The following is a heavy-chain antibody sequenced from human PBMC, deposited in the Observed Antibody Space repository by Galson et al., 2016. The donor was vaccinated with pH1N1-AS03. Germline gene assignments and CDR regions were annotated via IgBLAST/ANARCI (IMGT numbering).Heavy chain of an antibody. CDR3: ARSYGSGVAHFDF. CDR1: GDTFSSYT. D-gene: IGHD3-10*01. Sequence: SVKVSCKASGDTFSSYTIHWVRQAPGQRLEWVGRFIPILGQSNFAHKFQGRVTIIASKSTNTVYMTLNNLISEDTAIYYCARSYGSGVAHFDFWGQGTTVTVSS. V-gene: IGHV1-69*02. J-gene: IGHJ3*01. CDR2: FIPILGQS.